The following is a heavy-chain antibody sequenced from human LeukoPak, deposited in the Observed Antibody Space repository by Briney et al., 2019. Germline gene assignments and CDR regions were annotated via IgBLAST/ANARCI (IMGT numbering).Heavy chain of an antibody. CDR1: GFTLSSYA. CDR2: ISGSGGST. CDR3: AKAEGKGVVVPFYY. Sequence: GGSLRLSCAASGFTLSSYAMSWVRQAPGKGLEWVSAISGSGGSTYYADSVKGRFTISRDNSKNTLYLQMNSLRAGDTAVYYFAKAEGKGVVVPFYYWGQGTLVNVFS. V-gene: IGHV3-23*01. J-gene: IGHJ4*02. D-gene: IGHD6-19*01.